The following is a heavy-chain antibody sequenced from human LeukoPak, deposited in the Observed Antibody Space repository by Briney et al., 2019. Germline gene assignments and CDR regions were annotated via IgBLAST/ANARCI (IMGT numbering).Heavy chain of an antibody. CDR3: ARDQAATNTQIRFCLD. Sequence: ASVKVSCKASGYTFTSYGISWVRQAPGQGLEWMGWISAYNGNKNFAQKLQGRVTMTTYTSTSTAYMDLRSLRSDDTAVDYCARDQAATNTQIRFCLDWGQGTLVTVSS. D-gene: IGHD3-9*01. CDR1: GYTFTSYG. CDR2: ISAYNGNK. J-gene: IGHJ4*02. V-gene: IGHV1-18*01.